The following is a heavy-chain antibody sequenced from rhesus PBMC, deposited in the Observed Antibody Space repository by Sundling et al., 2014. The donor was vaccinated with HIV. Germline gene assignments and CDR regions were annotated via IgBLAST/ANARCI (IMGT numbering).Heavy chain of an antibody. J-gene: IGHJ4*01. D-gene: IGHD6-25*01. CDR2: IWYDGSTK. CDR1: GFTFSSYA. Sequence: EVHLVESGGGLVQPGGSLRLSCAVSGFTFSSYAMHWVRQAPGKGLEWVAVIWYDGSTKYYADSVKDRFTISRDNSKNMVYLQMNNLKSDDTAVYFCARVPGIAAAVDYWGQGVLIAVSS. CDR3: ARVPGIAAAVDY. V-gene: IGHV3-54*02.